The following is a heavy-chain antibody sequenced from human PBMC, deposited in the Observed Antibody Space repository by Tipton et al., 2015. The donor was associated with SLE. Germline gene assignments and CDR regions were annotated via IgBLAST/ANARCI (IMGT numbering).Heavy chain of an antibody. CDR1: GGSITSTTCF. CDR2: IYYTGST. Sequence: TLSLTCTVSGGSITSTTCFWGWIRQPPGKGLEWIGSIYYTGSTYYNPSLNSRVTISVDTSNNQFSLKLNSVTAADTAIYSCARETGTYYSTWFDSWGQGTLVTVSS. V-gene: IGHV4-39*02. CDR3: ARETGTYYSTWFDS. J-gene: IGHJ5*01. D-gene: IGHD1-26*01.